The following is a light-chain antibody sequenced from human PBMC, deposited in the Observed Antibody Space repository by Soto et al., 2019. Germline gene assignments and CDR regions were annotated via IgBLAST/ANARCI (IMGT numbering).Light chain of an antibody. J-gene: IGKJ4*01. Sequence: EIVLTQSSATLSLSPGERATLSCRASQSVTSNALAWYQQKPGQAPRLLIYGVSSRATGIPDRFSGSGSGTDFTLTISSLEPEDFAVYYCQQYNSWPLTFGGGTKVEIK. V-gene: IGKV3-20*01. CDR2: GVS. CDR3: QQYNSWPLT. CDR1: QSVTSNA.